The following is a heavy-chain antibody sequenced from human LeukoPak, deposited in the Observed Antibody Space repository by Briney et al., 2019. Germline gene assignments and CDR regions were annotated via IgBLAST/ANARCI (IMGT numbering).Heavy chain of an antibody. CDR2: ISGDNGNT. CDR3: ARDGNYFYYMDV. CDR1: GYTFRNYG. Sequence: GASVKVSCKASGYTFRNYGINGVRQAPGQGLDWMGWISGDNGNTNYAQKVQGRVTMTRDTSTSTAYMELRSLRSDDTAVYYCARDGNYFYYMDVWGKGTTVTVSS. V-gene: IGHV1-18*01. J-gene: IGHJ6*03. D-gene: IGHD1-1*01.